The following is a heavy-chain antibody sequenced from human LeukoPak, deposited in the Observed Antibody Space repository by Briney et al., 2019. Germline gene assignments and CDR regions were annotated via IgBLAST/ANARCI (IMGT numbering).Heavy chain of an antibody. Sequence: PGGSLRLSCAASGFTFSSYAKSWVRQAPGKGLEWVSAISGSGGSTYYADSVKGRFTISRDNSKNTLYLQMNSLRAEDTAVNYCAKDWFGENYYYYGMDVWGQGTTVTVSS. V-gene: IGHV3-23*01. CDR1: GFTFSSYA. D-gene: IGHD3-10*01. J-gene: IGHJ6*02. CDR2: ISGSGGST. CDR3: AKDWFGENYYYYGMDV.